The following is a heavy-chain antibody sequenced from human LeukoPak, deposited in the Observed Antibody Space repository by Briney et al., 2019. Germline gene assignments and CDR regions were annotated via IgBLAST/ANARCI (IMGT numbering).Heavy chain of an antibody. CDR1: GVSFSGYY. J-gene: IGHJ4*02. CDR3: ARGDMVRGAIDY. D-gene: IGHD3-10*01. CDR2: INHSGST. Sequence: PSETLSLTCAVYGVSFSGYYWSWIRQPPGKGLEWIGEINHSGSTNYNPSLKSRVTISVDTSKNQFSLKLRSVTAAATAVYYCARGDMVRGAIDYWGQGTLVTVSS. V-gene: IGHV4-34*01.